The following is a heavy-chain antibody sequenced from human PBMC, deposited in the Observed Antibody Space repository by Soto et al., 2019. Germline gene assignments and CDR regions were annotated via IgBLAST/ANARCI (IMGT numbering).Heavy chain of an antibody. CDR2: IYYSGST. D-gene: IGHD6-13*01. CDR1: GGSISSYY. J-gene: IGHJ4*02. V-gene: IGHV4-59*08. CDR3: ARRYSSSFDC. Sequence: SLTCTVSGGSISSYYWSWIRQPPGKGLEWIGYIYYSGSTNYNPSLKSRVTISVDTSKNQFSLKLSSVTAADTAVYYCARRYSSSFDCWGQGTLVTVSS.